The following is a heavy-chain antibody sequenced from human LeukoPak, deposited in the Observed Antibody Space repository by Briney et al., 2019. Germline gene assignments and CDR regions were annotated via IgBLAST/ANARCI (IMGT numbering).Heavy chain of an antibody. V-gene: IGHV3-7*01. J-gene: IGHJ4*02. CDR2: IKEDGSER. Sequence: GGSLRLSCAVSGFTFRSYWMSWVRQAPGKGLEWVANIKEDGSERYHVDSVKGRFTISRDNAKNSLYLQMNSLRAEDTAVYYCASHRDYYDSSGLCAFDYWGQGTLVTVSS. D-gene: IGHD3-22*01. CDR1: GFTFRSYW. CDR3: ASHRDYYDSSGLCAFDY.